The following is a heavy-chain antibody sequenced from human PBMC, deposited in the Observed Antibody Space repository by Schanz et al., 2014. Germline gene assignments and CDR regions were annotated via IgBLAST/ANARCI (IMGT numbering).Heavy chain of an antibody. V-gene: IGHV4-39*02. Sequence: QLQLQESGPGLVRPSETLSLTCTVYGGSFSSGPFYWGWIRQPPGKGLEWLGSAYYRGSTYYSPPIKGRVPNSMDGAKSQFPLRLTSMTAADTAVYYCATETYSSSWCFDYWGQGTLVTVSS. J-gene: IGHJ4*02. D-gene: IGHD6-13*01. CDR3: ATETYSSSWCFDY. CDR2: AYYRGST. CDR1: GGSFSSGPFY.